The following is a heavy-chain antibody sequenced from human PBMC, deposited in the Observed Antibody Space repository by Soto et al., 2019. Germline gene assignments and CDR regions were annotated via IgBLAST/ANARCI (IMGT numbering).Heavy chain of an antibody. J-gene: IGHJ6*02. CDR2: IYYSGTT. CDR1: GGSMRNSDYY. CDR3: AKSRGRQYHWLFYGMDV. V-gene: IGHV4-30-4*01. Sequence: SETLSLTCTVSGGSMRNSDYYWSWIRQTPGKGLEWIGSIYYSGTTYNNTSLKSPVSISVDTSKNQFYLSVTSVTAADTAVYYCAKSRGRQYHWLFYGMDVWGQGTTVTVSS. D-gene: IGHD3-9*01.